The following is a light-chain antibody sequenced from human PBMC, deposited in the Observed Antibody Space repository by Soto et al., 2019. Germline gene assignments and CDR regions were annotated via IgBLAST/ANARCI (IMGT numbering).Light chain of an antibody. CDR2: GVS. J-gene: IGKJ5*01. CDR1: QSVNSNY. V-gene: IGKV3D-20*02. Sequence: EIVLTQSPGTLSLSPGERATLSCRASQSVNSNYLAWHQQKPGQAPRLLIYGVSSRATGIPDRFSGSGSGTDFTLTISSLEPEDFAVYYCQHRSIWPVSFGQGTRLEIK. CDR3: QHRSIWPVS.